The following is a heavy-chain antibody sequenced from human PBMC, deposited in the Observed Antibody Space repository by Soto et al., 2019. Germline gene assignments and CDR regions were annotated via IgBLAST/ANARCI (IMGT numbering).Heavy chain of an antibody. CDR2: INPGNGDT. V-gene: IGHV1-3*01. D-gene: IGHD1-26*01. CDR3: AGGVGATAVTFDY. Sequence: QVHLVQSWAEVKKPGASVKVSCKASGETFTDYAIHWVRQAPRQRLEWLAWINPGNGDTQYSQKFQGRVTLTRDTSATTAYMELSSLRSEDTSVYFCAGGVGATAVTFDYWGQGTLVTVSS. CDR1: GETFTDYA. J-gene: IGHJ4*02.